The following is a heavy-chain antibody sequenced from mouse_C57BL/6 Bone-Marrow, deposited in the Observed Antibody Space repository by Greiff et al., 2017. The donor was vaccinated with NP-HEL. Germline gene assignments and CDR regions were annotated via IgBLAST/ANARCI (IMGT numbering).Heavy chain of an antibody. D-gene: IGHD2-2*01. Sequence: VQLKQSGPVLVKPGASVKMSCKASGYTFTDYYMNWVKQSHGKSLEWIGVINPYNGGTSYNQKFKGKATLTVDKSSSTAYMELNSLTSEDSAVYYCARSRGYPYYYAMDYWGQGTSVTVSS. CDR2: INPYNGGT. CDR3: ARSRGYPYYYAMDY. CDR1: GYTFTDYY. J-gene: IGHJ4*01. V-gene: IGHV1-19*01.